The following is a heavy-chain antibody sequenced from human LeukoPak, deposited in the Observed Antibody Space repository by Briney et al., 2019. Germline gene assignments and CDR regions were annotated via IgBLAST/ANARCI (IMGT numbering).Heavy chain of an antibody. CDR3: ACNSGNYYIVY. V-gene: IGHV3-53*01. CDR2: IYSGGST. CDR1: GFTVSSNY. Sequence: GGSLRLSCAASGFTVSSNYMSWVRQAPGKGLEWVSVIYSGGSTYYADSVKGRFTISRDNSKNTLYLQMNSLRAEDTAVYYCACNSGNYYIVYWGQGTLVTVSS. J-gene: IGHJ4*02. D-gene: IGHD3-22*01.